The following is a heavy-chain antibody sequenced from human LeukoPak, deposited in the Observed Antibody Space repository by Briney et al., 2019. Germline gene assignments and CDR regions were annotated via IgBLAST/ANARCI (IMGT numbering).Heavy chain of an antibody. V-gene: IGHV4-39*01. Sequence: PSETLSLTCTVSCGSLNSSSDYWAWIRQPPGKGLEWIGCIYYSGRTYYNPSLKSRVTISLDTSKNQFSLKLSSVTAADTAVYYCARHFRRYYYGSGSYPIWFDPWGQGTLVTVPT. CDR1: CGSLNSSSDY. D-gene: IGHD3-10*01. CDR3: ARHFRRYYYGSGSYPIWFDP. J-gene: IGHJ5*02. CDR2: IYYSGRT.